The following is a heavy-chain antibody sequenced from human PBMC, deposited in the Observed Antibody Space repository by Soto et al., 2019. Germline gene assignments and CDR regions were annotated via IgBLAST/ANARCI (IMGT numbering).Heavy chain of an antibody. D-gene: IGHD5-18*01. J-gene: IGHJ4*02. CDR2: ISYDGSNK. Sequence: QVQLVESGGGVVQPGRSLRLSCAASGFTFSSYAMHWVRQAPGKGLEWVAVISYDGSNKYYADSVKGRFTISRDNSKNTLYLQMHSLRAEDTAVYYCAREDTAMVDDYWGQGTLVTVSS. CDR3: AREDTAMVDDY. V-gene: IGHV3-30-3*01. CDR1: GFTFSSYA.